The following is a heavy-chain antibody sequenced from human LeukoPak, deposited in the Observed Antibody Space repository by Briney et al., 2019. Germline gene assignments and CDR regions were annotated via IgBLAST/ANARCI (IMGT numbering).Heavy chain of an antibody. CDR2: ISSSSSYI. D-gene: IGHD6-19*01. CDR3: ARDSIAVAGTSHYFDY. J-gene: IGHJ4*02. V-gene: IGHV3-21*01. CDR1: GFTFSSYS. Sequence: PGGSLRLSCAASGFTFSSYSMNWVRQAPGKGLEWVSSISSSSSYIYYADSVKGRFTISRDNAKNSLYLQMNSLRAEDTAVYYCARDSIAVAGTSHYFDYWGQGTLATVSS.